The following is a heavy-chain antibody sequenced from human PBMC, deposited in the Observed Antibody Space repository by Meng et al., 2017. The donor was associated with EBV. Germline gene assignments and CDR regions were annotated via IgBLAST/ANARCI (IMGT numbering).Heavy chain of an antibody. D-gene: IGHD6-13*01. Sequence: VRRVPSGAEVKKPGASVKVSCKASGYSFTCYYMHWVRQAPGQGLEWMGIINPSGGSTSYAQKFQGRVTMTRDTSTSTVYMELSSLRSEDTAVYYCARNGKAAWGWFDPWGQGTLVTVSS. CDR1: GYSFTCYY. V-gene: IGHV1-46*01. J-gene: IGHJ5*02. CDR2: INPSGGST. CDR3: ARNGKAAWGWFDP.